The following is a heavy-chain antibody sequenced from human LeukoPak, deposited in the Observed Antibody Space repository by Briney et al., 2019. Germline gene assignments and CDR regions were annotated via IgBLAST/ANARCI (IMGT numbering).Heavy chain of an antibody. D-gene: IGHD6-13*01. J-gene: IGHJ4*02. Sequence: GGSLRLSCAASGFTFDDYAMHWVRQAPGKGLEWVSGISWNSGSIGYADSVKGRFTISRDNAKNSLYLQMNSLRAEDTALYYCAKETIAAAGIDYWGQGTLVTVSS. CDR1: GFTFDDYA. V-gene: IGHV3-9*01. CDR3: AKETIAAAGIDY. CDR2: ISWNSGSI.